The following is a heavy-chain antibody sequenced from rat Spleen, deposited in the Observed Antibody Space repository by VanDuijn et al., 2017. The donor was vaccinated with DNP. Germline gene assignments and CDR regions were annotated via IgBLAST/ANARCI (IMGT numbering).Heavy chain of an antibody. J-gene: IGHJ2*01. CDR2: INNAGNT. D-gene: IGHD1-5*01. Sequence: VQLQESGPGLVKPSQSLSLTCSVTDYSITSSYRWNWIRKFPGSKLEWMGYINNAGNTNYNPSLKSRISITRDTSKNQFFLQVNSVTTEDTATYYCARLEEQPYYWGQGVMVTVSS. V-gene: IGHV3-3*01. CDR1: DYSITSSYR. CDR3: ARLEEQPYY.